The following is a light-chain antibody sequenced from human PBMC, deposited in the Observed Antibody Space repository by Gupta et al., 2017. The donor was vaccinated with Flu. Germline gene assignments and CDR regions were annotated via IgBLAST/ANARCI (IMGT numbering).Light chain of an antibody. CDR2: ADS. CDR3: QVWDRSTDHPV. Sequence: SSVLTQPPSVSVAPGQTARITCGGNNIGSQSVHWYQQKPGQAPVVVVYADSARPSGIPERFSGSNSGNTATLTISRVEAGDEADYYCQVWDRSTDHPVFGGGTKLSVL. J-gene: IGLJ3*02. V-gene: IGLV3-21*02. CDR1: NIGSQS.